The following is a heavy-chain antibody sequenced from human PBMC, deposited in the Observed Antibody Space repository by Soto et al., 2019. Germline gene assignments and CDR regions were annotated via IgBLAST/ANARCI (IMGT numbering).Heavy chain of an antibody. CDR3: AGFGYSKGYAY. D-gene: IGHD5-18*01. J-gene: IGHJ4*02. CDR1: GVTVNSYA. Sequence: QVQLEQSGAEVKKPGSSVKVSCKASGVTVNSYAIIWVRQAPGQGLEWMGCIIPLFGTANSAQKFRDRVTITADKSTSTAYMELTSLRSEDTAVYYCAGFGYSKGYAYWGQGTLVTVSS. V-gene: IGHV1-69*06. CDR2: IIPLFGTA.